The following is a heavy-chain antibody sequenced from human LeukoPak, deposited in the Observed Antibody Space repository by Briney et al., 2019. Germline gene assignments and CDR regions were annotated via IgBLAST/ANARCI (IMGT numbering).Heavy chain of an antibody. D-gene: IGHD1/OR15-1a*01. V-gene: IGHV1-2*02. J-gene: IGHJ3*01. CDR3: AREFRTTTWSFDAFDL. Sequence: ASVKVSGKASGYTVSDYYMHWVRQAPGEGLDWVGWINPTSGATNYAQKFQGRVTMTRDTSNNTSYMELSRLRSDDTAVYYCAREFRTTTWSFDAFDLWGQGTMVTVSS. CDR2: INPTSGAT. CDR1: GYTVSDYY.